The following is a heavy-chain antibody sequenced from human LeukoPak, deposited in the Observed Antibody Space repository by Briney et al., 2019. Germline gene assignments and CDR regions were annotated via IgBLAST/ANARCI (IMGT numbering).Heavy chain of an antibody. Sequence: PSETLSLTCAVSGSSISSGYYWGWIRQPPGKGLEWIGYIYYSGSTNYNPSLKSRVTISVDTSKNQFSLKLSSVTAVDTAVYYCARGTLGYCSSTSCYVFDYWGQGTLVTVSS. D-gene: IGHD2-2*01. CDR3: ARGTLGYCSSTSCYVFDY. CDR1: GSSISSGYY. V-gene: IGHV4-61*01. CDR2: IYYSGST. J-gene: IGHJ4*02.